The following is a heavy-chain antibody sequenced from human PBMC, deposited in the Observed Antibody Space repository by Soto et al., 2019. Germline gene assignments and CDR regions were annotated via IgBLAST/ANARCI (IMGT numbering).Heavy chain of an antibody. Sequence: PGGSLRLSCAASGFSFSDYYMTWIRQAPGKGLEWVSYISSSSTYTNHADSVKGRLTMSRDNAKNSLYLQMNSLRAVDTAVYFCAREHASGGSWTIDFWGQGTPVTVSS. J-gene: IGHJ4*02. D-gene: IGHD2-15*01. CDR2: ISSSSTYT. V-gene: IGHV3-11*06. CDR1: GFSFSDYY. CDR3: AREHASGGSWTIDF.